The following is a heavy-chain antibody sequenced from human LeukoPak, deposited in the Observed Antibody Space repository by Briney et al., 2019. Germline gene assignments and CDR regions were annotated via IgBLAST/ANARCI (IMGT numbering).Heavy chain of an antibody. Sequence: GGSLRLSCSASGFTFSSYAMHWVRQAPGKGLEYVSAISSNGGSTYYADSVKGRFTISRDNSKNTLYLQMSSLRAEDTAVYYCVKDLGGSGSYYPKYGWYFDLWGRGTLVTVPS. CDR3: VKDLGGSGSYYPKYGWYFDL. D-gene: IGHD3-10*01. CDR1: GFTFSSYA. J-gene: IGHJ2*01. V-gene: IGHV3-64D*06. CDR2: ISSNGGST.